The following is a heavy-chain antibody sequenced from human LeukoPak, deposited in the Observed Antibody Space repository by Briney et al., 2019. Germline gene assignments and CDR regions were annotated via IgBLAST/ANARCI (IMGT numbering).Heavy chain of an antibody. V-gene: IGHV1-18*04. D-gene: IGHD3-9*01. Sequence: ASVKVSCKASGYTFTSYGISWVRQAPGQGLEWMGWISAYNGNTNYAQKLKGRVTMTTDTSTSTAYMELRRLRSDDTAVYYCARDQFPEYYDILTGYYYGMDVWGKGTKVTVSS. CDR2: ISAYNGNT. CDR1: GYTFTSYG. CDR3: ARDQFPEYYDILTGYYYGMDV. J-gene: IGHJ6*04.